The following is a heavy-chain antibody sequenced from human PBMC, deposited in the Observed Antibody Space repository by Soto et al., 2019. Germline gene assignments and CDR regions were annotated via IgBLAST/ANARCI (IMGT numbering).Heavy chain of an antibody. J-gene: IGHJ4*02. CDR1: GFTFSSYG. Sequence: GGSLRLSCAASGFTFSSYGMHWVRQAPGKGLEWVAVISYDGSNKYYADSVKGRFTISRDNSKNTLYLQMNSLRAEDTAVYYCAKGNYGDFWSGYHPRTIDYWGQGTLVTVSS. CDR2: ISYDGSNK. D-gene: IGHD3-3*01. CDR3: AKGNYGDFWSGYHPRTIDY. V-gene: IGHV3-30*18.